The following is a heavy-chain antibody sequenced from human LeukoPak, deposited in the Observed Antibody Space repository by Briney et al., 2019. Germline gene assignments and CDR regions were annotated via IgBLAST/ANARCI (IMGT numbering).Heavy chain of an antibody. CDR1: GYTFTSYD. J-gene: IGHJ3*02. CDR3: ARVHPYSGYVHDAFDI. D-gene: IGHD5-12*01. V-gene: IGHV1-8*01. Sequence: ASVKVSCKASGYTFTSYDINWVRQATGQGLEWMGWMNPNSGNTGYAQKFQGRVTMTRNTSMSTAYMELSSLRSEDTAVYYCARVHPYSGYVHDAFDIWGQGTMVTVSS. CDR2: MNPNSGNT.